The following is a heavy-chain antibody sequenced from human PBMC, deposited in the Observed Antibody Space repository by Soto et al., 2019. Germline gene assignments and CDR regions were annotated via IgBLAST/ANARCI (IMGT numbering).Heavy chain of an antibody. D-gene: IGHD6-6*01. V-gene: IGHV1-18*01. CDR2: ISTYNGNT. CDR1: GYSFITYG. CDR3: ASERPTSSIRARDYYYAMDV. J-gene: IGHJ6*02. Sequence: QVQLVQSGAEVKKPGASVKVSCKASGYSFITYGISWVRQAPGQGLEWMGWISTYNGNTKYAQKLQGRVTMTTDTSTTTGYMEWRSLRSDDTAVYYCASERPTSSIRARDYYYAMDVWGQGTTVTVSS.